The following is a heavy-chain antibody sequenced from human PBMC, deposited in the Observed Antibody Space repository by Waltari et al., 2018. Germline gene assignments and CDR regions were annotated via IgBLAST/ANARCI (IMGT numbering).Heavy chain of an antibody. CDR1: GGSISSSNYY. V-gene: IGHV4-39*01. CDR3: ARLDSRSGSYYFDY. J-gene: IGHJ4*02. D-gene: IGHD1-26*01. Sequence: QLQLQESGPGLVKPSETLSLTYTVSGGSISSSNYYWGWIRQPPGKGLEWIGNIYYSGSTYYNPSLKSRVTTYIDTSRNQFSLKLSSVTAADTAVYFCARLDSRSGSYYFDYWGQGTLVTVSS. CDR2: IYYSGST.